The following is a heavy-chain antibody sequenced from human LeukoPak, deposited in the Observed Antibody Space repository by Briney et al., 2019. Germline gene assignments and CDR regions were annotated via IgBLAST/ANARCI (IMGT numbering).Heavy chain of an antibody. V-gene: IGHV1-69*05. CDR3: ARAAKMVRGVIMGSYYYYMDV. J-gene: IGHJ6*03. CDR2: IIPIFGTA. CDR1: GGTFSSYA. D-gene: IGHD3-10*01. Sequence: ASVKVSCKASGGTFSSYAISWVRQAPGQGLEWMGGIIPIFGTANYAQKFQGRVTITTDESTSTAYMELSSLRSEDTAVYYCARAAKMVRGVIMGSYYYYMDVWGKGTTVTVSS.